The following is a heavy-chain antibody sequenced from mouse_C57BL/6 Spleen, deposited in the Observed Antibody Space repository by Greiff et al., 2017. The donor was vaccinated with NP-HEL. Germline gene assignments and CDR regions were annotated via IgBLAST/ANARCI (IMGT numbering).Heavy chain of an antibody. CDR2: IRSKSNNYAT. CDR3: VRGWDTFDY. J-gene: IGHJ2*01. CDR1: GFSFNTYA. V-gene: IGHV10-1*01. Sequence: EVKLVESGGGLVQPKGSLKLSCAASGFSFNTYAMNWVRQAPGKGLEWVARIRSKSNNYATYYADSVKDRFTISRDDSESMLYLQMNNLKTEDTAMYYCVRGWDTFDYWGQGTTLTVSS. D-gene: IGHD4-1*01.